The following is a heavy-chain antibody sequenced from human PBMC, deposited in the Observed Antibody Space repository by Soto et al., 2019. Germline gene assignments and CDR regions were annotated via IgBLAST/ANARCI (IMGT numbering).Heavy chain of an antibody. D-gene: IGHD1-26*01. CDR2: ISSGSDTI. V-gene: IGHV3-48*02. CDR1: GFTFSDYG. J-gene: IGHJ4*01. CDR3: ARVSKTWEDDY. Sequence: EVQLVESGGGLVQPGGSLRLSCSVSGFTFSDYGVNWVRQAPGKGLEWISYISSGSDTIYYAESVQGRFTISRDDAKNLLFLQMNNLRNEDTAVYYCARVSKTWEDDYWGHGTLVTVSS.